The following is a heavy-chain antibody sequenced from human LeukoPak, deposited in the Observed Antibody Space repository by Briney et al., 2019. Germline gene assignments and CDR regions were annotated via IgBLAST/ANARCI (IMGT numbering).Heavy chain of an antibody. CDR1: GGSISSYY. CDR2: IYYSGST. J-gene: IGHJ5*02. V-gene: IGHV4-59*01. D-gene: IGHD3-10*01. Sequence: SETLSLTCTVSGGSISSYYWSWIRQPPGKGLEWIGYIYYSGSTNYNPSLKSRVTISVDTSKNQFSLKLSSVTAADTAVYYCARGNLWFGEPSDWFDPWGQGTLVTVSS. CDR3: ARGNLWFGEPSDWFDP.